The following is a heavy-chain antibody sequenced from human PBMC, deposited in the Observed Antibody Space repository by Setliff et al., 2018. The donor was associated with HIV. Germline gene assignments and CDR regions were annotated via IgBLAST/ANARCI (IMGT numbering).Heavy chain of an antibody. D-gene: IGHD3-3*01. CDR3: ARVLLITNAVYGVVSNQFDP. CDR2: ISPDGSRN. V-gene: IGHV3-7*03. Sequence: GGSLRLSCAASGFNFNNFWMHWVRQAPGKGLEWVASISPDGSRNHCVGSVKGRFTASRDNAKGSLYLRMNSLRAEDTAVYYCARVLLITNAVYGVVSNQFDPWGQGTLVTVSS. CDR1: GFNFNNFW. J-gene: IGHJ5*02.